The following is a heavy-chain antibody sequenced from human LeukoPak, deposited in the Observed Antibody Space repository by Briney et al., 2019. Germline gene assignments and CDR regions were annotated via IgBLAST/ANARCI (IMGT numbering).Heavy chain of an antibody. CDR3: ARAIHLVGAFDI. D-gene: IGHD1-26*01. Sequence: GGSLRLSCAASGFTFSSYWMHWVRQAPGRGLVCVSRINSEGTSTSYADSVKGRSTISRDNAKNTLYPQMNSLRAEDTAVYYCARAIHLVGAFDIWGQGTMVTVSS. CDR1: GFTFSSYW. CDR2: INSEGTST. V-gene: IGHV3-74*01. J-gene: IGHJ3*02.